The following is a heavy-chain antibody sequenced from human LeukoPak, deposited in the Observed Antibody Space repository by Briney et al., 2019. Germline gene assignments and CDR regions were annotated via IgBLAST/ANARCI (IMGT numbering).Heavy chain of an antibody. CDR2: ISSSGSTI. CDR3: ARDRGYSSGWYN. CDR1: GFTFSSYE. D-gene: IGHD6-19*01. Sequence: GGSLRLSCAASGFTFSSYEMNWVRQAPGKGLEWVSYISSSGSTIYYADPVKGRFTISRDNAKNSLYLQMNSLRAEDTAVYYCARDRGYSSGWYNWGQGTLVTVSS. V-gene: IGHV3-48*03. J-gene: IGHJ4*02.